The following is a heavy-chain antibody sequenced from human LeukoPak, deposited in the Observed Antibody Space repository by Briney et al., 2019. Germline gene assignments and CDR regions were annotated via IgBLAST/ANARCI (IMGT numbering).Heavy chain of an antibody. CDR1: GGSINSYY. CDR3: ARLFHPALSGNYPFDY. D-gene: IGHD1-26*01. CDR2: IYYSGST. J-gene: IGHJ4*02. Sequence: SETLSLTCTVSGGSINSYYWSWIRQPPGKGLERIAYIYYSGSTSYNPSLKSRVTISVDTSKNQFSLKLNSVTAADTAKYYCARLFHPALSGNYPFDYWGQGTLVTVSS. V-gene: IGHV4-59*01.